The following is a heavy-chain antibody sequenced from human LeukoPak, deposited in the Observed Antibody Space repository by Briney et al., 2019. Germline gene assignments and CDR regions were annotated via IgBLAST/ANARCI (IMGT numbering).Heavy chain of an antibody. CDR3: ARTRQNMVGGVTYYYGMDV. D-gene: IGHD3-10*01. J-gene: IGHJ6*02. V-gene: IGHV4-59*08. CDR2: IYYSGST. Sequence: SETLSLTCTVSGGSISSYYWSWIRQPPGKGLEWIGYIYYSGSTNYNPSLKSRVTISVDTSKNQFSLKLSSVTAADTAVYYCARTRQNMVGGVTYYYGMDVWGQGTTVTVSS. CDR1: GGSISSYY.